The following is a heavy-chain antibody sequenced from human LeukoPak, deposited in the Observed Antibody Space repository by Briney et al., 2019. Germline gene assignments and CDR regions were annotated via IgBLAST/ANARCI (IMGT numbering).Heavy chain of an antibody. V-gene: IGHV3-30*06. J-gene: IGHJ4*02. Sequence: GGSLRLSCAASGFTFSSYGMHWVRQAPGKGLEWLALISSDGSDENFADSVKGRFTISRDNSKNTLYLQMNSLRSEDTAIYYCAGDPNRSYFDHWGQGTLVTVSS. D-gene: IGHD1-14*01. CDR2: ISSDGSDE. CDR3: AGDPNRSYFDH. CDR1: GFTFSSYG.